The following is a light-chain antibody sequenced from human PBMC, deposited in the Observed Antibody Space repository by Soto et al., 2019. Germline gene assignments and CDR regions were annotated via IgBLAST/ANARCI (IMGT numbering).Light chain of an antibody. CDR3: SSYAGSSNYV. V-gene: IGLV2-8*01. CDR2: EVS. J-gene: IGLJ1*01. CDR1: SSDVGGYNF. Sequence: QSALTQPPSASGSPGQAVTISCTGTSSDVGGYNFVSWYQQHPGEAPKLILYEVSKRPSGIPDRFSGSKSANTASLTVSGLQAEDEADYFCSSYAGSSNYVFGTGTKLTFL.